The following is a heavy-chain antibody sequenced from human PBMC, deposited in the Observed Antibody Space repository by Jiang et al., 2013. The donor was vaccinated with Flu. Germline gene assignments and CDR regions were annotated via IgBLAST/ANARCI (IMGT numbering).Heavy chain of an antibody. V-gene: IGHV4-39*07. Sequence: GSGLVKPSETLSLTCSVSGGSISSDTYYWGWIRQPPGKGLEWIGGIYYSGSAYYNPSLSSRVAMSVGTSKNQLSLRLSSVTAADTAVYYCARAQKXSGFELPYFDY. D-gene: IGHD5-12*01. CDR1: GGSISSDTYY. CDR2: IYYSGSA. CDR3: ARAQKXSGFELPYFDY. J-gene: IGHJ4*01.